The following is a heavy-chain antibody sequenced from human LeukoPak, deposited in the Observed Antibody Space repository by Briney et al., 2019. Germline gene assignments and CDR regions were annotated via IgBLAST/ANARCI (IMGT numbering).Heavy chain of an antibody. V-gene: IGHV3-15*01. CDR1: GFSFRDAY. D-gene: IGHD1-1*01. CDR2: VKSRADGGST. Sequence: GGSLRLSCTTSGFSFRDAYMSWVRQAPGKGLEWVGRVKSRADGGSTEYSGHVKGRFRITRDDSKNTVSLEMDSLKMDDTAVYYCTTDRMTRNGFFDYWGQGTLVIVSS. J-gene: IGHJ4*02. CDR3: TTDRMTRNGFFDY.